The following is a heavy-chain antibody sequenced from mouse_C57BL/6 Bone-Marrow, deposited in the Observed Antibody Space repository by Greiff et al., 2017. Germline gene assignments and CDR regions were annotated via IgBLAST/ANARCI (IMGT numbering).Heavy chain of an antibody. J-gene: IGHJ3*01. D-gene: IGHD1-1*01. V-gene: IGHV1-72*01. CDR2: IDPKSGGT. Sequence: QVQLQQPGAELVKPGASVKLSCKASGYTFTSYWMHWVKQRPGRGLEWIGRIDPKSGGTKYNEKFKGKATLTVDKPSSTAYMQLSSLTSEDSAVYYCARGITTVLEAYWGQGTLVTVSA. CDR1: GYTFTSYW. CDR3: ARGITTVLEAY.